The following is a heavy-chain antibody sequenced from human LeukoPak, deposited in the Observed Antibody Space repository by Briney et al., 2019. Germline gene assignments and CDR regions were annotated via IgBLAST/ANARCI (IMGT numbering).Heavy chain of an antibody. Sequence: ASVKVSCKASGGTFSSYAISWVRQAPGQGLEWMGGIIPIFGTANYAQKFQGRVTITADKSTSTAYMELSSLRSEDTAVYYCARAVQQPCCWFDPWGQGTLVTVSS. CDR2: IIPIFGTA. CDR3: ARAVQQPCCWFDP. V-gene: IGHV1-69*06. D-gene: IGHD6-13*01. J-gene: IGHJ5*02. CDR1: GGTFSSYA.